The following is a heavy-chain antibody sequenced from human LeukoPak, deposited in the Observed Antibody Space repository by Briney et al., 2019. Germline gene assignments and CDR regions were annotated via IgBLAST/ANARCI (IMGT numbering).Heavy chain of an antibody. Sequence: SETLSLTCAVYGGSFSGYYWSWIRQPPGKGLEWIGEINHSGSTNYNPSLKSRVTISVDTSKNQFSLKLSSVTAADTAVYYCARDKALYCSSTSCYYYYMDVWGKGTTVTVSS. CDR1: GGSFSGYY. CDR2: INHSGST. D-gene: IGHD2-2*01. J-gene: IGHJ6*03. CDR3: ARDKALYCSSTSCYYYYMDV. V-gene: IGHV4-34*01.